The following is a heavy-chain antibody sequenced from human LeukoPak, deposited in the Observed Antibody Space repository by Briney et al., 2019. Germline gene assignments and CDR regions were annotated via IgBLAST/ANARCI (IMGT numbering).Heavy chain of an antibody. CDR2: IYYSGST. J-gene: IGHJ4*02. CDR3: ASDTTVTSYVFDY. CDR1: GGSISSSSYY. Sequence: SETLSLTCTVSGGSISSSSYYWGWIRQPPGKGLEWIGNIYYSGSTYYNPSLKSRVTISIDTSKNQFSLKLSSVTAADTAVYYCASDTTVTSYVFDYWGQGTLVTVSS. V-gene: IGHV4-39*07. D-gene: IGHD4-17*01.